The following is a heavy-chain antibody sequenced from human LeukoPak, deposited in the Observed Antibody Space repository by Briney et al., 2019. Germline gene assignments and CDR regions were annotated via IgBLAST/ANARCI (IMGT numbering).Heavy chain of an antibody. CDR3: ARIEQWLVLIDY. CDR1: GFTFSDYE. J-gene: IGHJ4*02. V-gene: IGHV3-7*01. CDR2: IKQDGSEK. Sequence: GGSLRLSCAASGFTFSDYEMNWARQAPGKGLEWVANIKQDGSEKYYVDSVKGRFTISRDNAKNSLYLQMNSLRAEDTAVYYCARIEQWLVLIDYWGQGTLVTVSS. D-gene: IGHD6-19*01.